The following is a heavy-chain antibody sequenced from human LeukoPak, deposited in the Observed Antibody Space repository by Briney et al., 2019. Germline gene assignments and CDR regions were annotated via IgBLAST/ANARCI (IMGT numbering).Heavy chain of an antibody. CDR3: ARSIVPAFDY. Sequence: PSQTLSLTCAISGDSVSSNSAAWNWIRQSPSRGLEWLGRTYYRSKWYNDYAVSLKSRIIINPDTSKNQFSLYLNSVTPEDTAVYFCARSIVPAFDYWGQGTLVTVSS. CDR1: GDSVSSNSAA. V-gene: IGHV6-1*01. CDR2: TYYRSKWYN. J-gene: IGHJ4*02. D-gene: IGHD2-2*01.